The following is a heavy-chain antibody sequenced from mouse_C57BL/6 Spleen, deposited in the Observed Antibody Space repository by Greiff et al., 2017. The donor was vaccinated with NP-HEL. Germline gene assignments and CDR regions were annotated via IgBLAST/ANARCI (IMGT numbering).Heavy chain of an antibody. V-gene: IGHV1-80*01. D-gene: IGHD4-1*01. CDR3: AREQNWVYFDY. Sequence: QVQLKQPGAELVKPGASVKLSCKASGYAFSSYWMNWVKQRPGKGLEWIGQIYPGDGDTNYNGKFKGKATLTADKSSSTAYMQLSSLTSEDSAVYFCAREQNWVYFDYWGQGTTLTVSS. J-gene: IGHJ2*01. CDR1: GYAFSSYW. CDR2: IYPGDGDT.